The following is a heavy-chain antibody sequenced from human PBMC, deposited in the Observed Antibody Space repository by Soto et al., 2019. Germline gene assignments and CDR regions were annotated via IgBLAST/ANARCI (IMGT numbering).Heavy chain of an antibody. J-gene: IGHJ4*02. Sequence: GGSLRLSCAASGFTFSSYWMNWVRQAPGKGLEWVANIKQDGDERYYVDAVKGRFTVSRDNAKNSLYLQMNSLRAEDTAVYYCARSGPGLVVVVAAVCDSWGPGTLVTVSS. V-gene: IGHV3-7*01. CDR2: IKQDGDER. CDR3: ARSGPGLVVVVAAVCDS. D-gene: IGHD2-15*01. CDR1: GFTFSSYW.